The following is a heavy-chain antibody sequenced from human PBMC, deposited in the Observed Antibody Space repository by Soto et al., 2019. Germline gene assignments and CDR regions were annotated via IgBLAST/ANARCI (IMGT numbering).Heavy chain of an antibody. V-gene: IGHV1-58*01. CDR2: IVVGSGNT. J-gene: IGHJ4*02. CDR1: GFTFTSSA. CDR3: AAVALKRFSPVDFDY. Sequence: SEKVSCKASGFTFTSSAVQWVRQARGQRLEWIGWIVVGSGNTNYAQKFQERVTITRDMSTSTAYMELSSLRSEDTAVYYCAAVALKRFSPVDFDYWGQGTLVTVSS. D-gene: IGHD3-16*01.